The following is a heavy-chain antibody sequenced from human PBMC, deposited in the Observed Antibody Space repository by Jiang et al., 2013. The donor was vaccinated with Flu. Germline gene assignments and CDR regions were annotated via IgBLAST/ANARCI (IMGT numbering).Heavy chain of an antibody. CDR1: GFSLRNDGMG. J-gene: IGHJ4*02. CDR2: ISSHGEN. D-gene: IGHD3-22*01. CDR3: ARMGLPSRLGYYDADYLDFDS. V-gene: IGHV2-26*01. Sequence: KPTQTLTLTCTVSGFSLRNDGMGVSWIRQPPGKALEWLTHISSHGENFYNTSLKNRLTISRDTSRSQVVLTMTNMDPADTGTYYCARMGLPSRLGYYDADYLDFDSWGQGTLVTVSS.